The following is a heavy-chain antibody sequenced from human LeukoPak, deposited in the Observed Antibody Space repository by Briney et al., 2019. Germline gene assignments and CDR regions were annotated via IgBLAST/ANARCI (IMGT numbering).Heavy chain of an antibody. CDR1: GFTFSTYI. J-gene: IGHJ5*02. Sequence: GGSLRLSCEASGFTFSTYIMTWVRQAPGKGLEWVSIFYSGGTTYYADSVKGRFTISRDISKNTLYLQMNSLRGEDTAVYYCARGRPSRFDPRGQGTLVTVSS. CDR3: ARGRPSRFDP. V-gene: IGHV3-66*01. CDR2: FYSGGTT.